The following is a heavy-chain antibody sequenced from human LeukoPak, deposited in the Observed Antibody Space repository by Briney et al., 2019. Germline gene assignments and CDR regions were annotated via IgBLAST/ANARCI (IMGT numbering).Heavy chain of an antibody. D-gene: IGHD3-10*01. CDR1: GFTFTSSA. Sequence: GASVKVSCKASGFTFTSSAMQWVRQARGQRLEWIGWIVVGSGNTNYAQKFQERVTITRDMSTSTAYMELSSLRSEDTAVYYCARGKITMVRGVIRTRHYYMDVWGKGTTVTISS. V-gene: IGHV1-58*02. CDR2: IVVGSGNT. CDR3: ARGKITMVRGVIRTRHYYMDV. J-gene: IGHJ6*03.